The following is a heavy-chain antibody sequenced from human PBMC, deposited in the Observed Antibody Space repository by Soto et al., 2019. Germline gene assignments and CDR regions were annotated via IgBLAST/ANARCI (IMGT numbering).Heavy chain of an antibody. CDR3: ARGQSLDIWTPFDP. CDR1: GFTFSSYS. D-gene: IGHD3-9*01. V-gene: IGHV3-21*01. CDR2: ISSSSSYI. J-gene: IGHJ5*02. Sequence: EVQLVESGGGLVKPGGSLRLSCAASGFTFSSYSMNWVRQAPGKGLEWVSSISSSSSYIYYADSVKGRFTISRDNAKNSLYLQMNSLRAEDTAVYYCARGQSLDIWTPFDPWGQGTLVTVSS.